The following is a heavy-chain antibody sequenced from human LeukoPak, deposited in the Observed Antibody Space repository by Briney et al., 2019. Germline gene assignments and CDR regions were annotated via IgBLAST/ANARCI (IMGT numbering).Heavy chain of an antibody. J-gene: IGHJ4*02. CDR2: IYYSGST. Sequence: VKPSETLSLTCTVSGGSISSYYWSWIRQPPGKGLEWIGYIYYSGSTNYNPSLKSRVTISVDTSKNQLSLKLSSVTAADTAVYYCARGGRDGYTLYPFDYWGQGTLVTVSS. D-gene: IGHD5-24*01. CDR1: GGSISSYY. V-gene: IGHV4-59*08. CDR3: ARGGRDGYTLYPFDY.